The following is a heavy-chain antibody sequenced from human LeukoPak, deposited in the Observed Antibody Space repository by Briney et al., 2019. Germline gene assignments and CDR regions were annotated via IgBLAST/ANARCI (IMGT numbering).Heavy chain of an antibody. D-gene: IGHD5-24*01. V-gene: IGHV6-1*01. CDR1: GDSVSTNNAG. J-gene: IGHJ4*02. Sequence: SQTLSLTCAISGDSVSTNNAGWNWIRQSPSRGLEWLGRTYYSSIWYSHYALSMKSRITINPDTSKNQFSLQLNSVTPEDMAVYSRGWLQQGFDYWGQGTLVTVSS. CDR2: TYYSSIWYS. CDR3: GWLQQGFDY.